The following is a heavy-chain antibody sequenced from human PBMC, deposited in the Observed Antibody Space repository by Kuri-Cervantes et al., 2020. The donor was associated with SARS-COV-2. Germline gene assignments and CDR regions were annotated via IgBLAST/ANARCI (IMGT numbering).Heavy chain of an antibody. CDR2: IYHSGST. V-gene: IGHV4-4*02. CDR3: AGVPANWWKGAFDI. CDR1: GGSISSSNW. J-gene: IGHJ3*02. Sequence: SETLSLTCAVPGGSISSSNWWSWVRQPPGKGLEWIGEIYHSGSTNYNPSLKSRVTISVDTSKNQFSLKLSSVTAADTAVYYCAGVPANWWKGAFDIWGQGTMVTVSS. D-gene: IGHD2-8*02.